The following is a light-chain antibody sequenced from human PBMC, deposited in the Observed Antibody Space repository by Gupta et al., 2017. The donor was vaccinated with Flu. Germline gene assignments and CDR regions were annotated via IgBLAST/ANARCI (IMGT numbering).Light chain of an antibody. Sequence: EVVLTQSPDTLSLSPGERATLSCRASQSVISNYLAWFQQKVGQAPRLLIHGASSRATGIPDRFSGSGSETDFTLTISRLEPEDFAVYYCQQYGSLPITFGQGALLEIK. CDR1: QSVISNY. V-gene: IGKV3-20*01. CDR3: QQYGSLPIT. CDR2: GAS. J-gene: IGKJ5*01.